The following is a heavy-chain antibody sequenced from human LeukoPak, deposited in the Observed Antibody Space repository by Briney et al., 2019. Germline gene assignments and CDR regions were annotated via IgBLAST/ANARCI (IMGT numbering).Heavy chain of an antibody. J-gene: IGHJ4*02. Sequence: GESLRLSCAASGFTFTTYTMNWVRQAPGKGLEWISSIISLSGESHYADSVKGRFTIPRDNTENSLFLQMDSLRAEDTAVYHCARARTVELGTGPFDYWGQGTLVTVSS. V-gene: IGHV3-21*01. CDR1: GFTFTTYT. CDR3: ARARTVELGTGPFDY. CDR2: IISLSGES. D-gene: IGHD2-8*02.